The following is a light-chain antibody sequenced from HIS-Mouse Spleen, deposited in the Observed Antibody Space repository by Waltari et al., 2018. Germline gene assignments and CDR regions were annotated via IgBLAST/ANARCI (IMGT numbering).Light chain of an antibody. CDR1: QSVLYSSNNKNY. CDR2: WAS. CDR3: QQYYSTPFT. J-gene: IGKJ3*01. Sequence: DIVMTQSPYSLAVSLGERVTINCQSSQSVLYSSNNKNYLAWYQQKPGQPPKLLIYWASTRESGVPDRFSGSGSGTDFTLTISSLQAEDVAVYYCQQYYSTPFTFGPGTKVDIK. V-gene: IGKV4-1*01.